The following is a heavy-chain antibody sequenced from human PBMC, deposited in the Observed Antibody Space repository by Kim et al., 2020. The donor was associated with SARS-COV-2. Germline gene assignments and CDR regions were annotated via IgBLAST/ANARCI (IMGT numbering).Heavy chain of an antibody. CDR1: GGSISSGGYY. V-gene: IGHV4-31*03. Sequence: SETLSLTCTVSGGSISSGGYYWSWIRQHPGKGLEWIGYIYYSGSTYYNPSLKSRVTISVDTSKNQFSLKLSSVTAAATAVYYCAGGRTTIFGVVIAPVDYWGQGTLVTVSS. J-gene: IGHJ4*02. CDR3: AGGRTTIFGVVIAPVDY. D-gene: IGHD3-3*01. CDR2: IYYSGST.